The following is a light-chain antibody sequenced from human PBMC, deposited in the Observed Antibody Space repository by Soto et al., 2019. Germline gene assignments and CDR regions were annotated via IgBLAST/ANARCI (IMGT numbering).Light chain of an antibody. Sequence: PGGSATLSCRASQTVISNYLSWYQHKPGQAPRLLIYRASSRATGIPGRFSASGSGTDFTLTISRLEPEDFAVYYCEQYGTSPLTFGGGTKVDI. CDR3: EQYGTSPLT. V-gene: IGKV3-20*01. J-gene: IGKJ4*01. CDR2: RAS. CDR1: QTVISNY.